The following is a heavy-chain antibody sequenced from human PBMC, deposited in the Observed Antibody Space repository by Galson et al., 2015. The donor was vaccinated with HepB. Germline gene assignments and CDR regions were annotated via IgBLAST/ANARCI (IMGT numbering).Heavy chain of an antibody. CDR3: ARDLLMGHTRGIFDI. J-gene: IGHJ3*02. Sequence: SLRLSCAASRFTFRSYSMNWVRQSPGTGLEWVSAISGSSDYIYYADSVRGRFTLSRDNTKNSLYLQMNGLRADDTALYYCARDLLMGHTRGIFDIWGQGTPVAVSS. CDR1: RFTFRSYS. D-gene: IGHD2-8*02. V-gene: IGHV3-21*06. CDR2: ISGSSDYI.